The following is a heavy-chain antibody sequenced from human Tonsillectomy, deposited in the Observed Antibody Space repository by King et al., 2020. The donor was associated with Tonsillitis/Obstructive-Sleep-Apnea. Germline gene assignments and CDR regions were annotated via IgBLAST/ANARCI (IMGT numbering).Heavy chain of an antibody. V-gene: IGHV3-21*01. D-gene: IGHD5-12*01. J-gene: IGHJ6*03. Sequence: DVQLVESGGGLVKPGGSLRLSCAASGFTFSSYSMNWVRQAPRKGLEWVSSISSSSSYIYYAESVKGRFTISRDNAKNSLYLQMNSLRAEDTAVYYCARDVMLVATIEGYYYYYYMDVWGKGTTVTVSS. CDR3: ARDVMLVATIEGYYYYYYMDV. CDR2: ISSSSSYI. CDR1: GFTFSSYS.